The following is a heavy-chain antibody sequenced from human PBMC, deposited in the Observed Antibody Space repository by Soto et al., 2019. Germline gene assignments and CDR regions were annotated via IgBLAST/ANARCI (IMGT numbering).Heavy chain of an antibody. CDR2: IYYSGST. V-gene: IGHV4-39*01. CDR3: ATFYGDYVSY. J-gene: IGHJ4*02. Sequence: QLQLQESGPGLVKPSETLSLTCTVSGGSISSSSYYWGWIRQPPGKGLEWIGSIYYSGSTFYNPSLKSRVTISVDTSKNQFSLKRSSVTAADTAVYYCATFYGDYVSYWGQGTLVTVSS. D-gene: IGHD4-17*01. CDR1: GGSISSSSYY.